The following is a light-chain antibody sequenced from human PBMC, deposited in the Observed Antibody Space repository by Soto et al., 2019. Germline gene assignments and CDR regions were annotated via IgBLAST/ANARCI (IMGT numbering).Light chain of an antibody. Sequence: QSALTQPASVSGSPGQSITISCTGSSSDVGGYDFVSWYQHHPGKAPKLIIYDVSDRPIGVSNRFSGSKSGNTASLTISGLQAEDEADYYCSSYTRSNTLLFGGGTKLTVL. CDR2: DVS. V-gene: IGLV2-14*03. CDR3: SSYTRSNTLL. CDR1: SSDVGGYDF. J-gene: IGLJ2*01.